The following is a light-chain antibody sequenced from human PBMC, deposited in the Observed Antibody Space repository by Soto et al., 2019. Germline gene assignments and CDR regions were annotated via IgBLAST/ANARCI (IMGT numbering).Light chain of an antibody. CDR1: SSDFVDYSY. V-gene: IGLV2-14*01. J-gene: IGLJ3*02. CDR2: EVS. CDR3: CSYTGNNTWA. Sequence: QSALTQPASVSGSPGQSITVSCTGTSSDFVDYSYVSWYQQQPGKAPKLMISEVSDRPSGVSDRFSGSKSGNTASLTISGLQAEDEADYFCCSYTGNNTWAFGGGTQLTVL.